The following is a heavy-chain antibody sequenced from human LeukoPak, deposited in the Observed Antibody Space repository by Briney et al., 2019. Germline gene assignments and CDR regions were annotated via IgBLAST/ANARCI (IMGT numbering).Heavy chain of an antibody. CDR3: AREDNGGATDDGFDV. Sequence: TGGSLRLSCAASEFTFSSYSMNWVRQAPGKGLEWVANIKQDGSEKYYVDSVKGRFTISRDNAKSSLNLQLSSLRAEDTAVYYCAREDNGGATDDGFDVWGHGTVVTVSS. CDR2: IKQDGSEK. CDR1: EFTFSSYS. J-gene: IGHJ3*01. D-gene: IGHD3-16*01. V-gene: IGHV3-7*03.